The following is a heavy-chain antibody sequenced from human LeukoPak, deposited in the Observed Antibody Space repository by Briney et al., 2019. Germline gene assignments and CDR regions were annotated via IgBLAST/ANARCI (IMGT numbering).Heavy chain of an antibody. CDR1: GYTFTAYS. J-gene: IGHJ3*02. CDR3: ARDPDYYGSGSFFNI. Sequence: GESLKISCKGSGYTFTAYSMHWVRQAPGQGLEWMGWINPNSGGTNYAQKFQGRVTMTGDTSITTAYMELSRLRSDDTAVYYCARDPDYYGSGSFFNIWGQGTMVTVSS. D-gene: IGHD3-10*01. CDR2: INPNSGGT. V-gene: IGHV1-2*02.